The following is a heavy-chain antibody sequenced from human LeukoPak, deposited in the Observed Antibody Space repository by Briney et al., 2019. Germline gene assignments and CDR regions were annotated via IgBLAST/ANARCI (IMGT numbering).Heavy chain of an antibody. D-gene: IGHD3-10*01. Sequence: SETLSLTCAVYGGSFSGYYWSWIRQPPGKGLEWIGEINHSGSTNYNPSLKSRVTISVDTSKNQFSLKLSSVTAADTAVYYCARVAGFGELSMFDYWGQGTLVTVSS. CDR1: GGSFSGYY. CDR3: ARVAGFGELSMFDY. V-gene: IGHV4-34*01. CDR2: INHSGST. J-gene: IGHJ4*02.